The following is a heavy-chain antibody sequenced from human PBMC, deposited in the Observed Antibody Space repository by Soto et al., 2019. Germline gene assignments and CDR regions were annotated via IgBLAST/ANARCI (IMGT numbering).Heavy chain of an antibody. CDR1: GYTFSKYD. Sequence: QVQLVQSGTEVKTPGASVKVSCKTSGYTFSKYDISWVRQAPGQGLEWMGLISANSGRANYAQKLQGRVTMTTDTSTSTAYMELGSLRSDDTAVYYCVRQYCDFWTDFPVFDYWCQGTLVTVSS. V-gene: IGHV1-18*01. J-gene: IGHJ4*02. D-gene: IGHD3-3*01. CDR2: ISANSGRA. CDR3: VRQYCDFWTDFPVFDY.